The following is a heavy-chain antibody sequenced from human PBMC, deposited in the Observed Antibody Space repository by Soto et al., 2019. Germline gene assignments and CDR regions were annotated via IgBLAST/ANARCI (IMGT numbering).Heavy chain of an antibody. D-gene: IGHD6-19*01. V-gene: IGHV1-18*01. CDR3: ARDSSSGWYNDYYYGMDV. Sequence: ASVKVSCKASGYTFTSYGISWVRQAPGQGLEWMGWISAYNGNTNYAQKLQGRVTMTTDTSTSTAYMELRSLRSDDTAVYYCARDSSSGWYNDYYYGMDVWGQGTTVTVSS. J-gene: IGHJ6*02. CDR1: GYTFTSYG. CDR2: ISAYNGNT.